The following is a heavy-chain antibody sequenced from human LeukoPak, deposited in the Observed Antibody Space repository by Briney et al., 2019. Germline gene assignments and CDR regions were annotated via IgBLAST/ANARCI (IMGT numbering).Heavy chain of an antibody. CDR1: GFTFDDSG. D-gene: IGHD1-1*01. J-gene: IGHJ4*02. Sequence: SGGSLRLSCEVSGFTFDDSGMSWVRQAPGKGLEWVSGINWDGGSTFYADSVKGRFTISRDNAKNSLYLQMNSLRAEDTALYYCARDLSDNWYTFGYWGRGTLVTVSS. V-gene: IGHV3-20*04. CDR3: ARDLSDNWYTFGY. CDR2: INWDGGST.